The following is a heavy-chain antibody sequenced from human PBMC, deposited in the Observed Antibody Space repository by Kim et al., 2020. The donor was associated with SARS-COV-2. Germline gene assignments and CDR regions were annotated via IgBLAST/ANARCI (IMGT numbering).Heavy chain of an antibody. Sequence: VKGRFTISRDNSKNTLYLQMNSLRAEDTAVYYCAKPLYYDFWSGSGAFDIWGQGTMVTVSS. V-gene: IGHV3-30*02. CDR3: AKPLYYDFWSGSGAFDI. D-gene: IGHD3-3*01. J-gene: IGHJ3*02.